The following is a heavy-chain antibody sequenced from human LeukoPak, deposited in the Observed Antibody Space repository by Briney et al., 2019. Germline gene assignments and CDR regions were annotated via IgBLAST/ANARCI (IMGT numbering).Heavy chain of an antibody. CDR2: IRYDGSNK. V-gene: IGHV3-30*02. CDR1: GFTFSNAW. Sequence: GGSLRLSCAASGFTFSNAWMSWVRQAPGKGLEWVAFIRYDGSNKLYVDSVKGRFTISRGNSKNTLYLQMNSLRSEDTAVYYCAKVYYRDAFDIWGQGTMVTVSS. CDR3: AKVYYRDAFDI. J-gene: IGHJ3*02. D-gene: IGHD1-26*01.